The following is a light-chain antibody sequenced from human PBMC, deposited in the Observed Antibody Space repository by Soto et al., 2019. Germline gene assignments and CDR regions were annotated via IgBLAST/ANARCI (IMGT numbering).Light chain of an antibody. CDR3: QPRRNGPRT. V-gene: IGKV3-11*01. J-gene: IGKJ1*01. CDR1: QSVSSY. Sequence: EIVLTQSPATLSLSPGERATLSCRASQSVSSYLAWYQQKPGQAPRLLIYDASNRATGIPARFSGSGSGTEFTLTISSLEPEELAVYDCQPRRNGPRTFGQGTQVDIK. CDR2: DAS.